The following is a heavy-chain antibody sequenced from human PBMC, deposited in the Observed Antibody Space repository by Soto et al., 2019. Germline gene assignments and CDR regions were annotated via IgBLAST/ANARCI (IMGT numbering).Heavy chain of an antibody. D-gene: IGHD3-22*01. CDR2: VYYTGST. J-gene: IGHJ4*02. V-gene: IGHV4-59*01. CDR1: GDSISTLY. Sequence: SETLSLTCTVFGDSISTLYWGWMRQSPGKELEWIGYVYYTGSTNYNPSLKSRVTISVDRSKNQFPLKLTSANAADTAVYYCARGRTVRNYADDSSDYFYFFDYWGQGTQVTVSS. CDR3: ARGRTVRNYADDSSDYFYFFDY.